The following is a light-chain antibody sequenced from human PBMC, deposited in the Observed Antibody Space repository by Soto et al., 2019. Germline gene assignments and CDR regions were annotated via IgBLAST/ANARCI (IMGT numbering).Light chain of an antibody. CDR3: SSYSISTAYL. CDR1: SSDVGGYDY. Sequence: QSVLTQPASVSLSPGQSITISCTGTSSDVGGYDYVSWYQLHPGKAPKLMVFEVSNQPSGVSYRFSGSKSGNTASLTVSGLQAEDEADYFCSSYSISTAYLFGTGTKV. V-gene: IGLV2-14*01. CDR2: EVS. J-gene: IGLJ1*01.